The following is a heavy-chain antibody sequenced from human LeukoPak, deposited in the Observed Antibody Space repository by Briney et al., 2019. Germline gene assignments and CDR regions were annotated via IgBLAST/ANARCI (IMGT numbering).Heavy chain of an antibody. CDR3: ARGITGITATGSE. D-gene: IGHD6-13*01. V-gene: IGHV4-39*07. CDR2: IYYSGST. Sequence: SETLSLTCTVSGGSISSSSYYWGWIRQPPGKGLEWIGSIYYSGSTYYNPSLKSRVTISVDTSKNQFSLKLSSVTAADTAVYYCARGITGITATGSEWGQGTLVTVSS. J-gene: IGHJ4*02. CDR1: GGSISSSSYY.